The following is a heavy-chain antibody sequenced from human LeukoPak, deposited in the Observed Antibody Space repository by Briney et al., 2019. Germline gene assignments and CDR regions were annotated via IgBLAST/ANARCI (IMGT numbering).Heavy chain of an antibody. CDR3: ATGSSSDPHDAFDI. CDR1: GYTLTELS. CDR2: FDPEDGET. J-gene: IGHJ3*02. Sequence: GASVKVSCEVSGYTLTELSMHWVRQAPGKGLEWMGGFDPEDGETIYAQKFQGRVTMTEDTSTDTAYMELRSLRSEDTAVYYCATGSSSDPHDAFDIWGQGTMVTVSS. V-gene: IGHV1-24*01. D-gene: IGHD3-22*01.